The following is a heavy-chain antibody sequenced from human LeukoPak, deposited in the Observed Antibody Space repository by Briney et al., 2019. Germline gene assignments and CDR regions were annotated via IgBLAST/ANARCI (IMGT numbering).Heavy chain of an antibody. CDR1: GGSISSYY. J-gene: IGHJ4*02. CDR3: ASFDGSGKTFDY. D-gene: IGHD3-22*01. Sequence: PSETLSLTCTVSGGSISSYYWNWIRQPPGKGLEWIGYMYYTGSPNYNPSLKSRVTISVHTSKNQFSLRLSSVTAADTAVYFCASFDGSGKTFDYWGQGTLVTVSS. CDR2: MYYTGSP. V-gene: IGHV4-59*08.